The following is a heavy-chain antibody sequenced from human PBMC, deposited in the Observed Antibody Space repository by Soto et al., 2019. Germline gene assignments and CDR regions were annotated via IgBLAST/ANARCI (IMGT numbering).Heavy chain of an antibody. CDR1: GFXFSSYS. V-gene: IGHV3-48*01. CDR3: ARDRWDGGNAYYHGMDV. D-gene: IGHD2-15*01. CDR2: ISSSSSTI. Sequence: GGSLXLSCAASGFXFSSYSMNWVXQAPGKGLEWVSYISSSSSTIYYADSVKGRFTISRDNAKNSLYLQMNSLRAEDTAVYYCARDRWDGGNAYYHGMDVWGQGTTVTVSS. J-gene: IGHJ6*02.